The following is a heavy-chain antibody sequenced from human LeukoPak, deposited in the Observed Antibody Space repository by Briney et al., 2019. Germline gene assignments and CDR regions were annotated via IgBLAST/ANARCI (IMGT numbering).Heavy chain of an antibody. CDR1: GGSISSYY. Sequence: KPSETLSLTCTVSGGSISSYYWSWIRQPPGKGLEWIGYIYYSGSTNYNPSLKSRVTISVDTSKNQFSLKLSSVTAADTAVYYCARHWGYDAFDIWGQGTMVTVSS. V-gene: IGHV4-59*01. D-gene: IGHD3-16*01. J-gene: IGHJ3*02. CDR3: ARHWGYDAFDI. CDR2: IYYSGST.